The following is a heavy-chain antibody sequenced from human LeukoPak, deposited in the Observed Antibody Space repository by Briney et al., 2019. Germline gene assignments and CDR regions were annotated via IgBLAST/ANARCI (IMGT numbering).Heavy chain of an antibody. J-gene: IGHJ6*02. V-gene: IGHV3-23*01. CDR2: ISGSGGST. CDR3: AKDRNWGSLV. D-gene: IGHD7-27*01. CDR1: GFTFSSYA. Sequence: GGPLRLSCAASGFTFSSYAVSWVRQAPGKGLEWVSAISGSGGSTYYADSVKGRFTISRDNSKNTLYLQMNSLRAEDTAVYYCAKDRNWGSLVWGQGTTVTVSS.